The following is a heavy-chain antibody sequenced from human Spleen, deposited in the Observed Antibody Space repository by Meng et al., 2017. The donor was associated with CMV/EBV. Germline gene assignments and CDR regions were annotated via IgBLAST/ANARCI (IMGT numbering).Heavy chain of an antibody. CDR2: IRYDGSNK. V-gene: IGHV3-30*02. Sequence: GGSLRLSCAASGFTVSSTYMSWVRQAPGKGLEWVAFIRYDGSNKYYADSVKGRFTISRDNSKNTLYLQMNSLRAEDTAVYYCAKAHYYGSGSSFDYWGQGTLVTVSS. D-gene: IGHD3-10*01. CDR1: GFTVSSTY. J-gene: IGHJ4*02. CDR3: AKAHYYGSGSSFDY.